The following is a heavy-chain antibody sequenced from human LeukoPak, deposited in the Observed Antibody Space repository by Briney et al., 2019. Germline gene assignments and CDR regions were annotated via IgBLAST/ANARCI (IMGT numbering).Heavy chain of an antibody. D-gene: IGHD6-19*01. J-gene: IGHJ5*02. Sequence: SETLSLTCTVSGGSISSYYWSWTRQPAGKGLEWIGRIYTSGSTNYNPSLKSRVTMSVDTSKNQFSLKLSSVTAADTAVYYCARSPRSGWYRWFDPWGQGTLVTVSS. V-gene: IGHV4-4*07. CDR2: IYTSGST. CDR1: GGSISSYY. CDR3: ARSPRSGWYRWFDP.